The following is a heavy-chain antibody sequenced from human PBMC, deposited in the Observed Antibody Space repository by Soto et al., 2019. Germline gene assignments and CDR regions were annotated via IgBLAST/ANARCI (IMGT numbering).Heavy chain of an antibody. CDR1: GASISSRDFY. CDR3: ARVFRAEYYDFWSGYSLHDY. D-gene: IGHD3-3*01. Sequence: QVQLQESGPGLVKPSQTLSLTCTVSGASISSRDFYWSWIRQPPGKGLEWIGYIYYSGSTYYNPSLHSRLTISVDTSRNHVSLKLSSVTSADTAVYHCARVFRAEYYDFWSGYSLHDYCGRGTLVTVSS. J-gene: IGHJ4*02. V-gene: IGHV4-30-4*01. CDR2: IYYSGST.